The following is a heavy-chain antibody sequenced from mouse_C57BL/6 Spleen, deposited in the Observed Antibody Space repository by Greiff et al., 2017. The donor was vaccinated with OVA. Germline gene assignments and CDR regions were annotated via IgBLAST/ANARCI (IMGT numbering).Heavy chain of an antibody. V-gene: IGHV1-15*01. CDR2: IGPETGGT. CDR3: TNDSFAY. CDR1: GYTFTDYE. J-gene: IGHJ3*01. Sequence: QVQLQQPGADLVRPGASVTLSCTASGYTFTDYEMHWVKQTPVHGLEWIGAIGPETGGTAYKQKFKGKAILTADKPTSAAYMELRSLTSEDSAVYYCTNDSFAYWGQGTLVTVSA. D-gene: IGHD2-4*01.